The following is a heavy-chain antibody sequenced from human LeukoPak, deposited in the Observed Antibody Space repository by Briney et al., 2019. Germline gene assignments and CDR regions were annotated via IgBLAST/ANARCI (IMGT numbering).Heavy chain of an antibody. J-gene: IGHJ4*02. CDR3: ARDPPAYDSSGYYIPNFDY. Sequence: ASVKVSCKASGGTFSSYAISWVRQAPGQGLEWMGGIIPIFGTANYAQKFQSRVTITADESTSTAYMELSSLRSEDTAVYYCARDPPAYDSSGYYIPNFDYWGQGTLVTVSS. D-gene: IGHD3-22*01. V-gene: IGHV1-69*13. CDR2: IIPIFGTA. CDR1: GGTFSSYA.